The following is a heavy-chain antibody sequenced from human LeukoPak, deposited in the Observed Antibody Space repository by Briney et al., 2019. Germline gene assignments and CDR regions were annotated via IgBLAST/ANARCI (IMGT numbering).Heavy chain of an antibody. CDR3: ARDSYSSGWYLDY. Sequence: ASVKVSCKASGYTFTSYGVSWVRQAPGQGLEWMGWISAYNGNTEYAQKLQGRVTMTTDTPTSTACMELRSLRSDDTAVYYCARDSYSSGWYLDYWGQGTLVTVSS. J-gene: IGHJ4*02. CDR2: ISAYNGNT. CDR1: GYTFTSYG. D-gene: IGHD6-19*01. V-gene: IGHV1-18*01.